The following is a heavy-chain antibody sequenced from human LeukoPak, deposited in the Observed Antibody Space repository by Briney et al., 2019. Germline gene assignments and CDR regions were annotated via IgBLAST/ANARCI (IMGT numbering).Heavy chain of an antibody. CDR2: INHSGST. V-gene: IGHV4-34*01. Sequence: SETLSLTCAVYGGSFSGYYWSWIRQPPGKGLEWIGEINHSGSTNYNPSLKSRVTISVDTSKNQFSLKLSSVTAADTAVYYCASLTGDSIFHYWGQGTLVTVSS. D-gene: IGHD7-27*01. CDR1: GGSFSGYY. J-gene: IGHJ4*02. CDR3: ASLTGDSIFHY.